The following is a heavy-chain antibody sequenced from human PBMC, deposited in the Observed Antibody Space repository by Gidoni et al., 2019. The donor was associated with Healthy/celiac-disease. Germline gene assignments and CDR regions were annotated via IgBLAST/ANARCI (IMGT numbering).Heavy chain of an antibody. V-gene: IGHV3-23*01. CDR3: AKFGYGDYGYFNPFDY. J-gene: IGHJ4*02. D-gene: IGHD4-17*01. CDR2: ISGSGGST. Sequence: EVQLLESGGGLVQPGGSLRLSCAASGFTFSSYAMSWVRQAPGKGLEWVSAISGSGGSTYYADSVKGRFTISRDNSKNTLDLQMNSLRAEDTAVYYCAKFGYGDYGYFNPFDYWGQGTLVTVSS. CDR1: GFTFSSYA.